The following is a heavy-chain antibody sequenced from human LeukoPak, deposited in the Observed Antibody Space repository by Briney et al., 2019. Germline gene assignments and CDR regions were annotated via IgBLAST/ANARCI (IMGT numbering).Heavy chain of an antibody. CDR1: GFTFDDYA. CDR3: AKDLAAAIPVGFDY. Sequence: GGSLRLSCAASGFTFDDYAMHWVRQAPGKGLEWVSGISWNSGSIGYADSVKGRFTISRDNAKNSLYLQMNSLRAEDTALYYCAKDLAAAIPVGFDYWGQGTLVTVSS. D-gene: IGHD6-13*01. V-gene: IGHV3-9*01. CDR2: ISWNSGSI. J-gene: IGHJ4*02.